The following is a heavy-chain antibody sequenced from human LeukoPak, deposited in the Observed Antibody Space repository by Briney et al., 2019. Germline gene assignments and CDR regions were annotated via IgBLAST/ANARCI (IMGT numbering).Heavy chain of an antibody. Sequence: GGSLRLSCAASGFSFSSYTMNWVRQAPGKGLECVSYISSSSNTIYYADSVKGRFTISRDNAKNSLYLQMNSLRAEDTAIYYCARDSLPMAVTGPFDHWGQGALVTVSS. J-gene: IGHJ4*02. CDR2: ISSSSNTI. V-gene: IGHV3-48*04. CDR3: ARDSLPMAVTGPFDH. D-gene: IGHD6-19*01. CDR1: GFSFSSYT.